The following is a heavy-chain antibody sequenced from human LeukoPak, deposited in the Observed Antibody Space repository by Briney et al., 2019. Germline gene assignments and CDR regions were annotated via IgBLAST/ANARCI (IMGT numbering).Heavy chain of an antibody. CDR3: AILWSFDY. Sequence: PGGSLRLSCAASGFTFSSYSMNWVRQAPGKGLEWVSVIYSGGSTYYADSVKGRFTISRDNSKNTLYLQMNSLRAEDTAVYYCAILWSFDYWGQGTLVTVSS. CDR2: IYSGGST. D-gene: IGHD3-10*01. CDR1: GFTFSSYS. V-gene: IGHV3-53*01. J-gene: IGHJ4*02.